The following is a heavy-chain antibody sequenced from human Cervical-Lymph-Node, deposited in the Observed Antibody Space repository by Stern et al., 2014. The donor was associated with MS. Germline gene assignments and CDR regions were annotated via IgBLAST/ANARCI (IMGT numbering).Heavy chain of an antibody. V-gene: IGHV1-2*02. CDR3: ARSNYCSGGSCYYYYGMDV. D-gene: IGHD2-15*01. CDR2: INPNSGGT. J-gene: IGHJ6*02. CDR1: GYTFTGYY. Sequence: QVQLVQPGAEVKKPGASVKVSCKASGYTFTGYYMHWVRQAPGQGLEWLGGINPNSGGTNYAQEVQGRVTMTRDTSVSTAYMELSRLRSDDTAVYYCARSNYCSGGSCYYYYGMDVWGQGTTVTVSS.